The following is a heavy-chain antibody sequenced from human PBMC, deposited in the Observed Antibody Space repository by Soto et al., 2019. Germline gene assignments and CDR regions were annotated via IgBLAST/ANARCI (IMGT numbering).Heavy chain of an antibody. J-gene: IGHJ5*02. D-gene: IGHD3-16*02. V-gene: IGHV3-7*03. CDR2: IKEDGSEK. CDR3: ARYRSLDP. Sequence: GGSLRLSCADSGFILSNYWMSWVRQAPGMGMQWVASIKEDGSEKYYGDPVKGRFTISRENDKNSLYLQMNSLRAEDTAVYYCARYRSLDPWGQGSLVTVSS. CDR1: GFILSNYW.